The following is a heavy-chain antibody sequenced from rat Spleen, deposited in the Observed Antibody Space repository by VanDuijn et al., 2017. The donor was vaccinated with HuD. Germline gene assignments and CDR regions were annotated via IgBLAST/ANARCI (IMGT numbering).Heavy chain of an antibody. V-gene: IGHV2-15*01. CDR1: GFSLTSYH. J-gene: IGHJ2*01. CDR2: IWAGGGT. CDR3: TRGLGDY. Sequence: QVQLKESGPGLVQPSQTLSLTCTVSGFSLTSYHVSWVRQPPGKSLVWMGTIWAGGGTNYNSAVQSRLSISRDTSKSQVLLKVNSLQSDDTAIYICTRGLGDYWGQGVMVTVSS. D-gene: IGHD5-1*01.